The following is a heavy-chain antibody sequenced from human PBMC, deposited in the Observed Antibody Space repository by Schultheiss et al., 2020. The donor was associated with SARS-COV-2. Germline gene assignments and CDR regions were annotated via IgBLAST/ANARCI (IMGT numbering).Heavy chain of an antibody. D-gene: IGHD3-3*01. J-gene: IGHJ4*01. V-gene: IGHV1-18*01. CDR1: GGTFSSYT. CDR2: ISAYNGNT. Sequence: ASVKVSCKASGGTFSSYTISWVRQAXGQGIDWMGWISAYNGNTNYAQKFQGRVTMTEDTSTDTAYMELSSLRSEDTAVYYCATRYGLRFLEWLPFDYWG. CDR3: ATRYGLRFLEWLPFDY.